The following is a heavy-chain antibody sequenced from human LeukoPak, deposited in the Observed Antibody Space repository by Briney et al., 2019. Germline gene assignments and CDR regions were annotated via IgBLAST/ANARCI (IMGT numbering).Heavy chain of an antibody. J-gene: IGHJ4*02. Sequence: GGSLRLSCVASGFTFSSYAMSWARQAPGKGLEWVSTISGSGGSTYYADSVKGRFTISRDNSKNTLYLQMNSLRAEDTAVYYCAKDQTGARGYYEVDYWGQGTLVTVSS. CDR2: ISGSGGST. CDR1: GFTFSSYA. V-gene: IGHV3-23*01. D-gene: IGHD1-26*01. CDR3: AKDQTGARGYYEVDY.